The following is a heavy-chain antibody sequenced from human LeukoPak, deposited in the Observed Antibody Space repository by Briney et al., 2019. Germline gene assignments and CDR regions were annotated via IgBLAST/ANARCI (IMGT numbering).Heavy chain of an antibody. V-gene: IGHV3-7*03. Sequence: PGGSLRLSCAASGFIFSNSWMIWVRQAPGKGLEWVANIKQDGSENYHVDSVKGRFTISRDNAKNSLYLQMNRLRAEDTALYYCAKDVYGSGSYPDYWGQGTLVTVSS. D-gene: IGHD3-10*01. CDR3: AKDVYGSGSYPDY. CDR2: IKQDGSEN. CDR1: GFIFSNSW. J-gene: IGHJ4*02.